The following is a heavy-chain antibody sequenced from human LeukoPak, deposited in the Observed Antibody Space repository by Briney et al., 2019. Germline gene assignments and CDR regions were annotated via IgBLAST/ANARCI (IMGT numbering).Heavy chain of an antibody. J-gene: IGHJ3*02. CDR1: GGSISTHY. CDR2: IYYGGST. Sequence: SEALSLTCSVSGGSISTHYWSWIRQPPGKGLEWIGYIYYGGSTNYNPSLKSRVTISVDTSKNQFSLKLRSVTAADTAVYHCARHVDGFNNIDAFDIWGQGTMVTVSS. CDR3: ARHVDGFNNIDAFDI. V-gene: IGHV4-59*08. D-gene: IGHD1-14*01.